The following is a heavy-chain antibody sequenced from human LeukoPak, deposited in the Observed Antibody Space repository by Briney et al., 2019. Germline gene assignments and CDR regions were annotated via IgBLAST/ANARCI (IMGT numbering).Heavy chain of an antibody. CDR1: GGSINSGDYY. V-gene: IGHV4-30-4*01. D-gene: IGHD3-10*01. J-gene: IGHJ4*02. Sequence: PSQTLSLTCTVSGGSINSGDYYWRWIRQPPGKGLEWIGYIYYSGSTYYNPSLKSRVTISVDTSKNQFSLKLSSVTAADTAVYYCAREGELYYGSGFHFDYWGQGTLVTVSS. CDR2: IYYSGST. CDR3: AREGELYYGSGFHFDY.